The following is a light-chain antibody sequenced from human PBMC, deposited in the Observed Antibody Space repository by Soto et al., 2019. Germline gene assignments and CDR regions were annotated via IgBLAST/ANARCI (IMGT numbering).Light chain of an antibody. CDR1: QTILTY. CDR3: QQSYSTPPT. J-gene: IGKJ1*01. V-gene: IGKV1-39*01. CDR2: AAS. Sequence: DIQMTQSPSPLSASMGDRVTITCRASQTILTYLNWYQQKPGKAPKVLIYAASSLRSGVPSRFSGSGSGADFTLTISSLQPEDFATYYCQQSYSTPPTFGQGTKVDIK.